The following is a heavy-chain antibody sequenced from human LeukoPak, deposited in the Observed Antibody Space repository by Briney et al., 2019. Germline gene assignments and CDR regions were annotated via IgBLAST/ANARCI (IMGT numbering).Heavy chain of an antibody. D-gene: IGHD1-26*01. J-gene: IGHJ4*02. CDR1: GYSFTNYW. CDR2: IYRDDSDT. CDR3: ARRRDLYSGSYYPFDY. Sequence: GESLKISCKASGYSFTNYWIGWVRQMPGKGLEWMGIIYRDDSDTKYSPSFQGQVTISADKSISTAYLQWSSLKASDTAMYYCARRRDLYSGSYYPFDYWGQGTLVTVSS. V-gene: IGHV5-51*01.